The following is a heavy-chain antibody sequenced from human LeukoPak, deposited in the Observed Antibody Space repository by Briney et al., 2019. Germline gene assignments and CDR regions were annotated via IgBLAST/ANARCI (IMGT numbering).Heavy chain of an antibody. CDR3: AREALTSTWLPYGMDV. CDR2: IYSDASAST. CDR1: GFTFSSYA. D-gene: IGHD6-13*01. Sequence: GGSLRLSCAASGFTFSSYAMSWVRQAPGKGLDCVLGIYSDASASTYYADSVKGRFTISTDNSKNTVFLQMNSLRAEDTAVYYCAREALTSTWLPYGMDVWGQGTTVTVSS. V-gene: IGHV3-23*03. J-gene: IGHJ6*02.